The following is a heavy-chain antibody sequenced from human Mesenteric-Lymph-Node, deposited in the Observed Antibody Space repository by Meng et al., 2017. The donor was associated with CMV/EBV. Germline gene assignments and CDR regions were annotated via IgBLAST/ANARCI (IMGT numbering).Heavy chain of an antibody. CDR2: INPNSGGT. CDR3: ARTLGFHNYGDYGF. J-gene: IGHJ4*02. D-gene: IGHD4-17*01. Sequence: SAYTLTGYDMHWVRKAPGQGLEWMGWINPNSGGTNYGQKFQGRVTMTRDTSISTVYMELSRLTSDDTAVYYCARTLGFHNYGDYGFWGQGTLVTVSS. V-gene: IGHV1-2*02. CDR1: AYTLTGYD.